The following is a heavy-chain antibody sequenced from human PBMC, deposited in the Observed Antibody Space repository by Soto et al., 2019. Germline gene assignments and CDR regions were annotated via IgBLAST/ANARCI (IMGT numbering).Heavy chain of an antibody. Sequence: GESLKISCKGSGYSFTSYWISWVRQMPGKGLEWMGRIDPSDSYTNYSPSFQGHVTISADKSISTAYLQWSSLKASDTAMYYCARRGEAADLLKYYYYGMDVWGQGTTVTVSS. V-gene: IGHV5-10-1*01. D-gene: IGHD6-13*01. J-gene: IGHJ6*02. CDR1: GYSFTSYW. CDR3: ARRGEAADLLKYYYYGMDV. CDR2: IDPSDSYT.